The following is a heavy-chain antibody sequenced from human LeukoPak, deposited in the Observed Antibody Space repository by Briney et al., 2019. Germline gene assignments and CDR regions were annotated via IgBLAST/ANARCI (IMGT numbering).Heavy chain of an antibody. CDR1: GGSISSSSYY. V-gene: IGHV4-39*01. Sequence: SETQSLTCTVSGGSISSSSYYWGWIRQPPGKGLEWIGSIYYSGSTYYNPSLKSRVTISVDTSKNQFSLKLSSVTAADTAVYYCARHLSSGRFDYWGQGTLVTVSS. CDR2: IYYSGST. D-gene: IGHD3-16*02. J-gene: IGHJ4*02. CDR3: ARHLSSGRFDY.